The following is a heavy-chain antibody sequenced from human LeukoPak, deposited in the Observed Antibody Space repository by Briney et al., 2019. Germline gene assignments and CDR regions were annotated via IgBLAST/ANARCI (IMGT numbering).Heavy chain of an antibody. V-gene: IGHV3-30-3*01. J-gene: IGHJ4*02. Sequence: GRSLRLSCAASGFTFSSYARHWVRQAPGKGLEWVAVISYDGSNKYYADSVKGRFTISRDNSKNTLYLQMNSLRAEDTAVYYCARGLYYYDSSGLGYWGQGTLVTVSS. D-gene: IGHD3-22*01. CDR3: ARGLYYYDSSGLGY. CDR1: GFTFSSYA. CDR2: ISYDGSNK.